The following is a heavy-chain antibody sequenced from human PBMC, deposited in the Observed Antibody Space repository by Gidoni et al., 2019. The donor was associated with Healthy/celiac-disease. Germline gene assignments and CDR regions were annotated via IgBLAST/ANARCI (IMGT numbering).Heavy chain of an antibody. CDR3: AILRVPPKAPYDY. V-gene: IGHV1-2*04. D-gene: IGHD2-2*01. J-gene: IGHJ4*02. CDR1: GYTFTGYY. CDR2: INPNSGGT. Sequence: QVQLVQSGSEVKKPGASVKVSCKASGYTFTGYYMHRVRQAPGQGLEWMGWINPNSGGTNDAQKFQGWVTMTRDTSISTAYMELSRLRSDDTAVYYCAILRVPPKAPYDYWGQGTLVTVSS.